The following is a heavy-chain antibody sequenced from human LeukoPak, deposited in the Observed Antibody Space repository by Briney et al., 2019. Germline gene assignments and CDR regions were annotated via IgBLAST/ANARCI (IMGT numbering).Heavy chain of an antibody. CDR1: GFTFSSYW. V-gene: IGHV3-7*01. Sequence: PGGSLRLSCAASGFTFSSYWMSWVRQAPGKGLEWVANIKQDGGEKYYVDSVKGRFTISRDNAKNSLYLQMNSLRAEDTAVYYCARSGPICSGGSCYYRYWGQGTLVTVSS. J-gene: IGHJ4*02. CDR2: IKQDGGEK. D-gene: IGHD2-15*01. CDR3: ARSGPICSGGSCYYRY.